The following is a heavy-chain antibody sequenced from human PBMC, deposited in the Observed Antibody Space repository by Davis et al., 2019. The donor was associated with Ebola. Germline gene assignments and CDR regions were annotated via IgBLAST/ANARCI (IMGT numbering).Heavy chain of an antibody. V-gene: IGHV3-48*02. D-gene: IGHD3-3*01. CDR2: ISSSSSTI. Sequence: PGGSLRLSCAASGFTFSSYSMNWVRQAPGKGLEGVSYISSSSSTIYYADSVKGRFTISRDNAKNSLYLQMNSLRDEDTAVYYCARADYDFWSGYQYADYWGQGTLVTVSS. J-gene: IGHJ4*02. CDR1: GFTFSSYS. CDR3: ARADYDFWSGYQYADY.